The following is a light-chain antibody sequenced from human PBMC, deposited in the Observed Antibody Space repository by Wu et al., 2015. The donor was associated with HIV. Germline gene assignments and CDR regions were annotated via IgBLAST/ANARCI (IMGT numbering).Light chain of an antibody. J-gene: IGKJ5*01. CDR2: DAS. CDR1: QSISNF. CDR3: QQRNDWPLT. V-gene: IGKV3-11*01. Sequence: ERATLSCRASQSISNFLAWYQQKPGQAPRLLIYDASNRATGIPARFSGSGSGTDFTLTISSLEPEDFAVYYCQQRNDWPLTFGQGTRLEIK.